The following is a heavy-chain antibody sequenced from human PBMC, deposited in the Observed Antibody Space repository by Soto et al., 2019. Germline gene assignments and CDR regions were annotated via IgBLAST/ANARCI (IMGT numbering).Heavy chain of an antibody. D-gene: IGHD6-19*01. CDR2: IYSGGST. CDR1: GFTVSSNY. Sequence: EVQLVESGGGLIQPGGSLRLSCAASGFTVSSNYMSWVRQAPGKGLEWVSVIYSGGSTYYADSVKGRFTISRDNSKNTLYLQMNSLRAEDTAVYYCARVVAVAGTSDWFDPWGQGTLVTVSS. V-gene: IGHV3-53*01. CDR3: ARVVAVAGTSDWFDP. J-gene: IGHJ5*02.